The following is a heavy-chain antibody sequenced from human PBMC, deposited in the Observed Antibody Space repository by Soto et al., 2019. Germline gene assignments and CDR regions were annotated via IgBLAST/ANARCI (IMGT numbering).Heavy chain of an antibody. CDR3: ARPGFGELHGLVDV. Sequence: QVQLQESGPGLVKPSETLSLTCTISGGPMNNYYCSWFRQPRGQGLEWIGYMGYNGLTRYKPSLRSRFAISLDTAKNQFSLNLSSVTAADTALYYCARPGFGELHGLVDVWGQGITVTVSS. CDR2: MGYNGLT. V-gene: IGHV4-59*08. J-gene: IGHJ6*02. CDR1: GGPMNNYY. D-gene: IGHD3-10*01.